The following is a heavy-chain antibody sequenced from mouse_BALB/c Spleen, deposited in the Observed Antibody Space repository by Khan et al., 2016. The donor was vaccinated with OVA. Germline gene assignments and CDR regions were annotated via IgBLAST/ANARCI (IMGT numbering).Heavy chain of an antibody. J-gene: IGHJ4*01. Sequence: EVELVESGGDLVKPGGSLKLSCAASGFTFSSYGMSWVRQTPDKRLEWVATISSGGHYTYFPDSVRGRFTISRDNAKNTLYLQMSSPKSEDTAMYSYARTSATAREDYYAMDYWGQGTSVTVSS. CDR3: ARTSATAREDYYAMDY. CDR2: ISSGGHYT. CDR1: GFTFSSYG. D-gene: IGHD1-2*01. V-gene: IGHV5-6*01.